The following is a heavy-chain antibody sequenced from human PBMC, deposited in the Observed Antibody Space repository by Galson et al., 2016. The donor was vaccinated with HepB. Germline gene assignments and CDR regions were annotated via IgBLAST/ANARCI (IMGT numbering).Heavy chain of an antibody. CDR3: ARGEHTVDS. CDR2: AVIGGDT. J-gene: IGHJ4*02. CDR1: TGSITYYY. V-gene: IGHV4-4*07. Sequence: SETLSLTCTVPTGSITYYYWNWIRQPAGKGLEWIGRAVIGGDTNYNPSLKSRVTMSIDTSKDQLSLRLTSVTAAATAVYYCARGEHTVDSWGQGTLVTVAS. D-gene: IGHD2-21*01.